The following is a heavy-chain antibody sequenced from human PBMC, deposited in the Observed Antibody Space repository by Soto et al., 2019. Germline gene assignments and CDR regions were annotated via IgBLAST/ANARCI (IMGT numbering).Heavy chain of an antibody. J-gene: IGHJ4*02. CDR3: VRYCGTSLCNGVATRTFDY. Sequence: LRLSCAASRFTFSAYEMHWFRQAPGKGLEWVSYISTSGSTVYYADSVKGRFTVSRDNTRNSLYLQMDSLRDEDTALYYCVRYCGTSLCNGVATRTFDYWGQGTLVTVSS. V-gene: IGHV3-48*03. CDR1: RFTFSAYE. D-gene: IGHD5-12*01. CDR2: ISTSGSTV.